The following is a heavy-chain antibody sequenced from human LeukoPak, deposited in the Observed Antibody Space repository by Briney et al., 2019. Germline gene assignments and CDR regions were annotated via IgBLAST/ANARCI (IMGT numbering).Heavy chain of an antibody. V-gene: IGHV3-23*01. CDR2: ISDNGNT. J-gene: IGHJ6*03. CDR3: AKNGDRGAYCTGGTCYPYFYYYMDV. Sequence: GGSLRLSCAASGFTLSSYAMSWVRQAPGKGLEWVSAISDNGNTYHADSVKGRFTISRDSSKNTLFLQMNRLRPEDAAVYYCAKNGDRGAYCTGGTCYPYFYYYMDVWGKGTTVTI. D-gene: IGHD2-15*01. CDR1: GFTLSSYA.